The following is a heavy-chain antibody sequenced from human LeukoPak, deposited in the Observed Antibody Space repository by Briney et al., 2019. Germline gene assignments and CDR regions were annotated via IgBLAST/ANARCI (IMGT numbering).Heavy chain of an antibody. CDR1: GGSFSGYY. D-gene: IGHD3-16*02. Sequence: SETLSLTCAVYGGSFSGYYWSWIRQPPGKGLEWIGEINHSGSTNYNPSLKSRVTISVDTSKNQFSLKLSSVTAADTAVYYCARGFREGLRLRELSSNAYYFDYWGQGTLVTVSS. CDR3: ARGFREGLRLRELSSNAYYFDY. J-gene: IGHJ4*02. CDR2: INHSGST. V-gene: IGHV4-34*01.